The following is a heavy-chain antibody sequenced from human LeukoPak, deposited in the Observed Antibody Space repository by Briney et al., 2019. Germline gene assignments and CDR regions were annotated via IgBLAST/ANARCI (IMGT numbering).Heavy chain of an antibody. CDR1: GGSISSYY. Sequence: SETLSLTCTVSGGSISSYYWSWIRQPPGKGLEWIGYIYYSGSTNYNPSLKSRVTISVDTSKNQFSLKLSSVTAADTAVYYCARAIAVAGTSGERFDYWGQGTLVTVSS. J-gene: IGHJ4*02. CDR2: IYYSGST. V-gene: IGHV4-59*08. D-gene: IGHD6-19*01. CDR3: ARAIAVAGTSGERFDY.